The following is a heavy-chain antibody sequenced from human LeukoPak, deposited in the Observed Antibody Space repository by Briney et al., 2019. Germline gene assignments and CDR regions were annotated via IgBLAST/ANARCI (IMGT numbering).Heavy chain of an antibody. J-gene: IGHJ4*02. CDR2: IYTSGST. CDR3: ARFSGSYYIGVDY. CDR1: GGSISSGSYY. Sequence: SQTLSLTCTVSGGSISSGSYYWSWIRQPAGKGLEWIGRIYTSGSTNYNPSLKSRVTVSVDTSKNQFSLKLSSVTAADTAVYYCARFSGSYYIGVDYWGQGTLVTVSS. V-gene: IGHV4-61*02. D-gene: IGHD3-10*01.